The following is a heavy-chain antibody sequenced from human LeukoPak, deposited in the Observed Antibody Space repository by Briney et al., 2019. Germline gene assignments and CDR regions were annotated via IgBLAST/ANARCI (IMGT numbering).Heavy chain of an antibody. CDR2: IYSGGST. V-gene: IGHV3-53*01. J-gene: IGHJ6*03. D-gene: IGHD3-22*01. CDR1: GFTFSDYN. Sequence: GGSLRLSCAASGFTFSDYNMRWIRQAPGKGLEWVSVIYSGGSTYYADSVKGRFTISRDNSKNTLYLQMNSLRAEDTAVYYCARRRGYYDSSGPLLGYYYYYMDVWGKGTTVTVSS. CDR3: ARRRGYYDSSGPLLGYYYYYMDV.